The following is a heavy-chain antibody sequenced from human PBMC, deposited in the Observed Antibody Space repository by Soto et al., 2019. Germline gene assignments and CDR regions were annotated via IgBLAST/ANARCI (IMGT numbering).Heavy chain of an antibody. CDR1: GFAVSSNY. CDR2: IYSGGST. D-gene: IGHD6-13*01. CDR3: ARSIAAAGTHYYYGMDV. V-gene: IGHV3-53*01. J-gene: IGHJ6*02. Sequence: PGGSLRLSCAASGFAVSSNYMSWVRQAPGKGLEWVPVIYSGGSTYYADSVKGRFTISRDNSKNTLYLQMNSLRAEDTAVYYCARSIAAAGTHYYYGMDVWGQGTTVTV.